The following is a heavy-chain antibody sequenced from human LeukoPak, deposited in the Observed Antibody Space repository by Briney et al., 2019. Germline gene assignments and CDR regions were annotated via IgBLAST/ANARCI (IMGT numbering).Heavy chain of an antibody. V-gene: IGHV1-2*06. CDR1: GYTFTGYY. CDR3: ASVGRGRARDFDY. Sequence: ASVKVTCKASGYTFTGYYMHWVRQAPGQGLEWMGRINPNSGGTNYAQKFQGRVTMTRDTSISTAYMELSRLRSDDTAVYYCASVGRGRARDFDYWGQGTLVTVSS. D-gene: IGHD6-13*01. J-gene: IGHJ4*02. CDR2: INPNSGGT.